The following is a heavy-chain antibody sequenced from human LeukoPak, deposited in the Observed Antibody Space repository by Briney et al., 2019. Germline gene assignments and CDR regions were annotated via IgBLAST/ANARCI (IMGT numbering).Heavy chain of an antibody. D-gene: IGHD3-10*01. Sequence: RGSLRLSRAASGFTFSNYGMNWVRQAPGKGLEWVSFTDTSGNYIYYGDSVKGRFTISRDNAKNLVFLQMNGLRAEDTAVYYCARGRSITLLRGVAMSDGFDIWGQGAMVAVSS. V-gene: IGHV3-21*01. CDR3: ARGRSITLLRGVAMSDGFDI. J-gene: IGHJ3*02. CDR2: TDTSGNYI. CDR1: GFTFSNYG.